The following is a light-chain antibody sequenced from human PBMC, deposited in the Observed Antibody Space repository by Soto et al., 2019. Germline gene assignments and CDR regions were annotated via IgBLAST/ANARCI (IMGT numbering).Light chain of an antibody. V-gene: IGKV1-39*01. CDR2: SSS. CDR1: QSSSIX. CDR3: QQSYSLSPT. J-gene: IGKJ1*01. Sequence: DLQVTQSPSSLSSSLGDRVTISCRANQSSSIXLNWYQHKPGKAPKLLMFSSSSLQRGGPSRLSGSGSATDFTLTISSLQPEDFANYYCQQSYSLSPTFGQGTKVDI.